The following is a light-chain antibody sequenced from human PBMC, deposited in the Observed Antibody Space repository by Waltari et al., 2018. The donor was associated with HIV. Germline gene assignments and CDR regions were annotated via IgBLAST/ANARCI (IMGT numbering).Light chain of an antibody. V-gene: IGLV2-14*01. J-gene: IGLJ1*01. Sequence: QSALTQPASVSGSPGQSITISCTGTSSDVGGYNYVSWYQQHPGKAPKLMIYEVSNRPSGVSNRCSGSKSGNTASLTISVLQAEDEADYYCSSYTSSSTSHVFGTGTKVTVL. CDR3: SSYTSSSTSHV. CDR2: EVS. CDR1: SSDVGGYNY.